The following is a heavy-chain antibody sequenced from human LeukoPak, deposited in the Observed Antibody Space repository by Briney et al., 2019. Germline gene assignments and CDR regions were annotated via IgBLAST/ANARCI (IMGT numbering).Heavy chain of an antibody. V-gene: IGHV4-39*01. Sequence: PSETLSLTCTVSGGSISSSSYYWGWIRQPPGKGLEWIGSIYYSGSTCYNPSLKSRVTISVDTSKNQFSLKLSSVTAADTAVYYCARHNTYYYDSSGYPLGWFDPWGQGTLVTVSS. J-gene: IGHJ5*02. CDR3: ARHNTYYYDSSGYPLGWFDP. CDR2: IYYSGST. D-gene: IGHD3-22*01. CDR1: GGSISSSSYY.